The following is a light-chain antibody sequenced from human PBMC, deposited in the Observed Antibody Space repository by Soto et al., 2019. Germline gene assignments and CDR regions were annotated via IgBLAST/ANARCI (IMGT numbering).Light chain of an antibody. CDR1: QSVRNNY. J-gene: IGKJ2*01. Sequence: EILLTQSPGTLSLSPGERATLSCRASQSVRNNYVAWYQQKPGQAPRLLISGASGRATGIPDRFSGSGSGADFTITISRLEPGDFAVYYCQQYGSSPYTFGQGTKLEI. V-gene: IGKV3-20*01. CDR2: GAS. CDR3: QQYGSSPYT.